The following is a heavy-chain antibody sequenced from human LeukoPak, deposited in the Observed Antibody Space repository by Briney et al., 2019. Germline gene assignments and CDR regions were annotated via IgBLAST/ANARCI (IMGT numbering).Heavy chain of an antibody. CDR2: ISSSSSTI. D-gene: IGHD4-17*01. J-gene: IGHJ4*02. Sequence: PGGSLRLSCAASGFSFGSCAMNWVRQAPGKGLEWVSYISSSSSTIYYADSVKGRFTISRDNAKNSLYLQMNSLRDEDTAVYYCARDSLPYYGDYTYFDYWGQGTLVTVSS. V-gene: IGHV3-48*02. CDR3: ARDSLPYYGDYTYFDY. CDR1: GFSFGSCA.